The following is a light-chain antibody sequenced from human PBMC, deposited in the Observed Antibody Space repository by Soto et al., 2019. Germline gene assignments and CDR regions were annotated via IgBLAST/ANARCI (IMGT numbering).Light chain of an antibody. Sequence: EIVLTQSPGTLSLSPGERATLSCRASHSVSSTYLAWYQQKPGQAPRLLIYGAYSRATGIPDRFSGSGSGTDFTLTIIRLEAEDFAVYYCQQYGSSLPYTFGQGTKLEIK. CDR3: QQYGSSLPYT. CDR1: HSVSSTY. CDR2: GAY. V-gene: IGKV3-20*01. J-gene: IGKJ2*01.